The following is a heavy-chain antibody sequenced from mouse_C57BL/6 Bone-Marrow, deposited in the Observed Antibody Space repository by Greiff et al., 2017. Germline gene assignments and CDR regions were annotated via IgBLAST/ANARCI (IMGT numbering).Heavy chain of an antibody. J-gene: IGHJ1*03. CDR2: IWTGGGT. Sequence: VMLVESGPGLVAPSQSLSITCTVSGFSLTSYAISWVRQPPGKGLEWLGVIWTGGGTNYNSALKSRLSISKDNSKSQVFLKMNSLRTDDTARYYCARKGLDYGNWYFDVWGTGTTVTVSS. V-gene: IGHV2-9-1*01. D-gene: IGHD1-1*01. CDR3: ARKGLDYGNWYFDV. CDR1: GFSLTSYA.